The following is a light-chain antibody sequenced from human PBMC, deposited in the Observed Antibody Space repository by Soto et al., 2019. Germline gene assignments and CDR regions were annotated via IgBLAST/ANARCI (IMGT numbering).Light chain of an antibody. J-gene: IGLJ2*01. CDR1: SSDIGGYNY. CDR2: DVS. V-gene: IGLV2-14*01. CDR3: SSFTSSSTPV. Sequence: QSALTQPAPVSGSPGQSITISCTGTSSDIGGYNYVSWYQQYPGKAPKLMIYDVSNRPSGVSNRFSGSKSGNTASLTISGLQAEDEADYYCSSFTSSSTPVFGGGTQLTVL.